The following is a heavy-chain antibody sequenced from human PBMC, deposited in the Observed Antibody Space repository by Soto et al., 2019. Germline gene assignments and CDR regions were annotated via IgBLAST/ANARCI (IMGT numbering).Heavy chain of an antibody. CDR1: GFTFSSYG. CDR2: IWYDGSNK. J-gene: IGHJ4*02. Sequence: GGSLRLSCAASGFTFSSYGMHWVRQAPGKGLEWVAVIWYDGSNKYYADSVKGRFTISRDNSKNTLYLQMNSLRAEDTAVYYCASSSGWAPFDYWGQGTLVTVSS. V-gene: IGHV3-33*01. CDR3: ASSSGWAPFDY. D-gene: IGHD6-19*01.